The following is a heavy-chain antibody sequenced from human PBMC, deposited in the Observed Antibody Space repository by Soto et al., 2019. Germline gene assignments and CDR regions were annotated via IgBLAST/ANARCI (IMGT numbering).Heavy chain of an antibody. CDR1: GYTFTSYY. Sequence: GASVKVSCKASGYTFTSYYIHWVRQAPGQGLEWKGIISAYNGNTSYAQKLQGRVTMTTDTSTSTAYMELRSLRSDDTAVYYCAREDYDFWSGYYFGYWGQGTLVTVSS. CDR3: AREDYDFWSGYYFGY. CDR2: ISAYNGNT. D-gene: IGHD3-3*01. J-gene: IGHJ4*02. V-gene: IGHV1-18*04.